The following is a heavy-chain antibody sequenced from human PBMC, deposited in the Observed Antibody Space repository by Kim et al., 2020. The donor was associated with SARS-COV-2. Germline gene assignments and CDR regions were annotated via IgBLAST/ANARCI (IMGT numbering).Heavy chain of an antibody. V-gene: IGHV3-23*01. J-gene: IGHJ6*02. D-gene: IGHD3-16*01. CDR3: AKNHGDTRFGEYYYYGMDV. Sequence: KGRFTISRDNSRNTLYLQMNSLRVEDTAVYYCAKNHGDTRFGEYYYYGMDVWGQGTTVTVSS.